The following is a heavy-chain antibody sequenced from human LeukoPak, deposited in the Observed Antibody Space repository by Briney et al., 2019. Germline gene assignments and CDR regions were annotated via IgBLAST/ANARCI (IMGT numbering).Heavy chain of an antibody. Sequence: GGSLRLSCAASGFTVNSSYMSWVRQAPGKGLEWVSVIYSGGSTYYADSVKGRFTISRDNSKNTLYLQMNSLRAEDTAVYFCARDPGTSYFDHWGQGTLVTVSS. D-gene: IGHD3-10*01. CDR2: IYSGGST. J-gene: IGHJ4*02. CDR3: ARDPGTSYFDH. V-gene: IGHV3-66*01. CDR1: GFTVNSSY.